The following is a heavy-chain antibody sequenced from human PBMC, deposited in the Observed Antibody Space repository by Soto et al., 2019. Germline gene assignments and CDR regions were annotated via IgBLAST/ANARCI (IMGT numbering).Heavy chain of an antibody. CDR3: ARGWGYDSNDYYYAY. CDR2: IIPIFGTA. J-gene: IGHJ4*02. Sequence: QVQLVQSGAEVRKPGSSVKVSCKASGGTFSRHAISWVRQAPGPGLEWMGGIIPIFGTANHAQKFQGRVTIRADESTSTVYMELSSLRSEDTAMYYCARGWGYDSNDYYYAYWGQGTLVIVSS. V-gene: IGHV1-69*01. D-gene: IGHD3-22*01. CDR1: GGTFSRHA.